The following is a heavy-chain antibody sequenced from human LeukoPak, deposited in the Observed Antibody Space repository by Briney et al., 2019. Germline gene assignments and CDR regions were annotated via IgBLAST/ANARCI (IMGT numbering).Heavy chain of an antibody. D-gene: IGHD4-17*01. CDR1: GGTFSSYA. V-gene: IGHV1-69*13. CDR2: IIPIFGTA. CDR3: ARDTDGDYGDYEHSFDI. J-gene: IGHJ3*02. Sequence: GASVKVSCKASGGTFSSYAISWVRQAPGQGLEWMGGIIPIFGTANYAQKFQGRVTITADESTSTAYMELSSLRSEDTAVYYCARDTDGDYGDYEHSFDIWGQGTMVTVSS.